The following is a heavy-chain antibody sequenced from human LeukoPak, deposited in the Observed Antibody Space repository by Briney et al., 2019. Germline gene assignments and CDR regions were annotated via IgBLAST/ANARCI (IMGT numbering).Heavy chain of an antibody. Sequence: SQTLSLTCTVSGGSISSGGYYWSWIRQHPGKGLEWIGYIYCSGSTYYNPSLKSRVTISVDTSKNQFSLKLSSVTAADTAVYYCARGRERYSYGYERIGGFDPWGQGTLVTVSS. CDR1: GGSISSGGYY. V-gene: IGHV4-31*03. D-gene: IGHD5-18*01. CDR3: ARGRERYSYGYERIGGFDP. CDR2: IYCSGST. J-gene: IGHJ5*02.